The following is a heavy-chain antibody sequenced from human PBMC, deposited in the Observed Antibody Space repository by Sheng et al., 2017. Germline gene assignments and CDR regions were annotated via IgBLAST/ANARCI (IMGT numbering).Heavy chain of an antibody. D-gene: IGHD6-13*01. V-gene: IGHV4-38-2*01. Sequence: QVQLQESGPGLVKPSETLSLTCAVSGYSISSGYYWGWIRQPPGKGLEWIGSIYHSGSTYYNPSLKSRVTISVDTSKNQFSLKLSSVTAADTAVYYCARVGSSWGGYYFDYWCQGTLVTVSS. CDR1: GYSISSGYY. CDR2: IYHSGST. J-gene: IGHJ4*02. CDR3: ARVGSSWGGYYFDY.